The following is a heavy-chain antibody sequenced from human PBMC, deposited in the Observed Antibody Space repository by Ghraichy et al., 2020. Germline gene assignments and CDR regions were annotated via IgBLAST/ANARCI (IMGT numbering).Heavy chain of an antibody. Sequence: SLNISCTGSGFTFGDYGMHWVRQAPGKGLEWISMISDKSDAIGYADSVKGRFTTSRDNAKNSLYLQMNSLRAEDTAFYYCAKDLGGHRPYDYWGQGTLVTVSS. CDR1: GFTFGDYG. V-gene: IGHV3-9*01. CDR2: ISDKSDAI. CDR3: AKDLGGHRPYDY. D-gene: IGHD3-16*01. J-gene: IGHJ4*02.